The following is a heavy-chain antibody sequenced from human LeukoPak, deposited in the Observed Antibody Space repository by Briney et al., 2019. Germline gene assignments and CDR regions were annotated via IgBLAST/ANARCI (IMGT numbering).Heavy chain of an antibody. CDR2: ISSNGGST. CDR3: ARAMVRDWGPCYYDSSGYVRDGPLYY. CDR1: GFTFSSYA. V-gene: IGHV3-64*01. D-gene: IGHD3-22*01. Sequence: GGSLRLSCAASGFTFSSYAMHWVRQAPGKGLEYVSAISSNGGSTYYANSVKGRFTISRDNSKNTLYLQMGSLRAEDMAVYYCARAMVRDWGPCYYDSSGYVRDGPLYYWGQGTLVTISS. J-gene: IGHJ4*02.